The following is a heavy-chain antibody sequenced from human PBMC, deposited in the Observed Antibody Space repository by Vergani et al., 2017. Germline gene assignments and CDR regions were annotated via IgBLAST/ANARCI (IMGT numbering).Heavy chain of an antibody. J-gene: IGHJ6*02. D-gene: IGHD3-22*01. Sequence: EVQLVESGGGLVQPGRSLRLSCAASGFTFGDYGMHWGRQAPGKGLEWVSGIHWSSDTKGYAGSVKGRFTVSRDNAKNSLYLQMTSLRVEDTAVYYCGKSIGGYFSMDGVDVWGQGTTVTVSS. CDR1: GFTFGDYG. CDR2: IHWSSDTK. CDR3: GKSIGGYFSMDGVDV. V-gene: IGHV3-9*01.